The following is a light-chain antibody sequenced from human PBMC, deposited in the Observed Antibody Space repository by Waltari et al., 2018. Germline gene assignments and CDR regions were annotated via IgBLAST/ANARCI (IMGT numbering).Light chain of an antibody. Sequence: QSALTQPASVSGTPGQSITISCTGTTSDVGSYDLVSWYQQHPGEAPKLLLCEVFKRPTDISSRFSCSKSGSTASLTISGLQPEDEADYYCCSYAGRGTYVFGSGTKVTVL. J-gene: IGLJ1*01. CDR3: CSYAGRGTYV. V-gene: IGLV2-23*02. CDR1: TSDVGSYDL. CDR2: EVF.